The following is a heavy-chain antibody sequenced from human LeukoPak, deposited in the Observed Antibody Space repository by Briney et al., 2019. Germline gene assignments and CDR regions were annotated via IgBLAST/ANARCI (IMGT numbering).Heavy chain of an antibody. CDR3: ARTAGRTFDY. Sequence: ASVKVSCKASGYTFTSYAMHWVRQAPGQRLEWMGWINAGNGNTIYSQKFQGRVTITRDTSTSTVYMELSSLRSEDTAVYYCARTAGRTFDYWGQGTLVTVSS. V-gene: IGHV1-3*01. CDR2: INAGNGNT. J-gene: IGHJ4*02. CDR1: GYTFTSYA. D-gene: IGHD6-6*01.